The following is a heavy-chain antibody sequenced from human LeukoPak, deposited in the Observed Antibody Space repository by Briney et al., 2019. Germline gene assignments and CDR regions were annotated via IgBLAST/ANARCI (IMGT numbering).Heavy chain of an antibody. CDR3: ARANFLYCSSTTCLFDY. J-gene: IGHJ4*02. Sequence: GASVKVSCKVSGYTFTSYGISWVRQAPGQGFEWMGWINPNDGDTNYAQKFQGRVTMTRDTSISTAHMEVSRLRSDDTAVYYCARANFLYCSSTTCLFDYWGQGTLVTVSS. D-gene: IGHD2-2*01. CDR1: GYTFTSYG. CDR2: INPNDGDT. V-gene: IGHV1-2*02.